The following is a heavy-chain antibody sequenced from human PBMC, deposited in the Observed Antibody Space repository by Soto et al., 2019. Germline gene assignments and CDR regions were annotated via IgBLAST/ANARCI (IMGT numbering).Heavy chain of an antibody. V-gene: IGHV1-2*02. Sequence: GASVKVSCKASGYTFTGYYIHWVRQAPGQGLDWMAWINPITGATKYAQSFQGRVIVTRDMSTSTAYMELTSLISNDTAVYYCVSGGYGDYIHNWGQGSLVTVSS. D-gene: IGHD5-12*01. CDR1: GYTFTGYY. CDR2: INPITGAT. J-gene: IGHJ1*01. CDR3: VSGGYGDYIHN.